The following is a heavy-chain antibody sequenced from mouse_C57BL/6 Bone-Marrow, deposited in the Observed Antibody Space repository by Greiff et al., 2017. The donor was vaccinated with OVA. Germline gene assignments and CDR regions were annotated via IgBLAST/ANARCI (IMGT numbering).Heavy chain of an antibody. J-gene: IGHJ4*01. CDR3: TRSNYDYAMGY. CDR2: IDPENGDT. D-gene: IGHD2-5*01. V-gene: IGHV14-4*01. CDR1: GFNIKDDY. Sequence: VQLQQSGAELVRPGASVKLSCTASGFNIKDDYMHWVKQRPEQGLEWIGWIDPENGDTEYASKFQGKATITADTSSNTAYLQLSSLTSEDTAVYYCTRSNYDYAMGYWGQGTSVTVSS.